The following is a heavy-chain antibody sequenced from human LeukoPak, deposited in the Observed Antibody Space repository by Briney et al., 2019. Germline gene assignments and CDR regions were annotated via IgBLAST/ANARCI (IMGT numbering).Heavy chain of an antibody. CDR3: ARGGGYGSGSHYYFDY. J-gene: IGHJ4*02. V-gene: IGHV3-21*04. CDR1: GFIFSTYN. Sequence: GGSLRLSCTASGFIFSTYNMNWVRQAPGKGLEWVSSIGTSGDYIYYADSVQGRFTISRDDAKNSLYLQMNSLRAEDTAVYYCARGGGYGSGSHYYFDYWGQGTLVTVSS. D-gene: IGHD3-10*01. CDR2: IGTSGDYI.